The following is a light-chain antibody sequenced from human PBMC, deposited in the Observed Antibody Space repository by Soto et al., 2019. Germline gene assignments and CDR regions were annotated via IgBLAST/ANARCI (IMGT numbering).Light chain of an antibody. CDR3: QSYYSGNHQVV. J-gene: IGLJ2*01. CDR2: DDN. V-gene: IGLV6-57*04. Sequence: NFMLTQPHSVSESPGKTVTISCTRSSGSIASNYVQWYQQRPGSAPTTVIYDDNQGPSGVPDRFSGSIDSSSNSASLTISGLKNEDEEDYYCQSYYSGNHQVVFGGGTKVTVL. CDR1: SGSIASNY.